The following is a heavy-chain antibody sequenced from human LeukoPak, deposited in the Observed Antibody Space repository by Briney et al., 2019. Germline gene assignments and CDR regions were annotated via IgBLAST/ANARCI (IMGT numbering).Heavy chain of an antibody. D-gene: IGHD3-10*01. Sequence: SETLSLTCTVSGGSISSYYRSWIRQPAGKGLEWIGRIYTSGSTNYNPSLKSRVTMSVDTSKNQFSLKLSSVTAADTAVYYCARDLFPYYYGSGSSWFDPWGQGTLVTVSS. J-gene: IGHJ5*02. CDR2: IYTSGST. CDR1: GGSISSYY. CDR3: ARDLFPYYYGSGSSWFDP. V-gene: IGHV4-4*07.